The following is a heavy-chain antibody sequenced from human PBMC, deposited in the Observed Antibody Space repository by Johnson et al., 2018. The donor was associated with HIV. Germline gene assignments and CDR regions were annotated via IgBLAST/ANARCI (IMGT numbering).Heavy chain of an antibody. CDR1: GFTFSNY. CDR2: IYSGGKT. CDR3: ARADRDSGTYHDAFDI. Sequence: EMQLVESGGGLVQPGGSLRLSCAASGFTFSNYMSWVRQAPGKGLEWVSVIYSGGKTYYADSVKGRFTISRDNSKNSLYLQMNSLTVEDTALYYCARADRDSGTYHDAFDIWGQGTMVTVSS. V-gene: IGHV3-66*01. D-gene: IGHD1-26*01. J-gene: IGHJ3*02.